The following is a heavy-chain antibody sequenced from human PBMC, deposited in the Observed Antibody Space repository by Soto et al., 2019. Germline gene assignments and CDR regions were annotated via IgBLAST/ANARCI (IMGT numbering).Heavy chain of an antibody. CDR1: GGTLSSYA. CDR3: ARDTETGDYGDYEAVNYFDY. D-gene: IGHD4-17*01. Sequence: SVKVSCTASGGTLSSYAISWVRQAPGQGLEWMGGIIPIFGTANYAQKFQGRVTITADESTSTAYMELSSLRSEDTAVYYCARDTETGDYGDYEAVNYFDYWGQGTLVTVSS. J-gene: IGHJ4*02. CDR2: IIPIFGTA. V-gene: IGHV1-69*13.